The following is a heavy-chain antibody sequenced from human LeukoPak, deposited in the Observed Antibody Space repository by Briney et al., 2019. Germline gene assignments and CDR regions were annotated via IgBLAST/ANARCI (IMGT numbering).Heavy chain of an antibody. CDR1: GITFSTYW. CDR2: IKQDGSEK. Sequence: GGSLRLSCAASGITFSTYWMSWVRQAPGKGLEWLANIKQDGSEKYYLDPVKGRFTISRDNAKNSLYLQMNSLRPQDTAVYYCATTEHWLPQGVDYWRQGTLVTVSS. D-gene: IGHD6-19*01. V-gene: IGHV3-7*01. CDR3: ATTEHWLPQGVDY. J-gene: IGHJ4*02.